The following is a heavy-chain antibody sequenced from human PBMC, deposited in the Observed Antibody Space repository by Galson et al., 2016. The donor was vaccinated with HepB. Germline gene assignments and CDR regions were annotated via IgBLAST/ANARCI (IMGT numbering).Heavy chain of an antibody. D-gene: IGHD6-13*01. CDR1: GFTFRSYG. Sequence: SLRLSCAASGFTFRSYGMHWVRQTPGRGLEWVAVIWYDGSIKYYTDSVKGRFTISRDNSNNTLYLQMNSLRAEDTALYYCARDGEAYSSSWTYYFHSWGQGALVTVSS. V-gene: IGHV3-33*01. J-gene: IGHJ4*02. CDR3: ARDGEAYSSSWTYYFHS. CDR2: IWYDGSIK.